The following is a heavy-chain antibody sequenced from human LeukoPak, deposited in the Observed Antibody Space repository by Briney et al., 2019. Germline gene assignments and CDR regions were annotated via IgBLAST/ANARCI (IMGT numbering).Heavy chain of an antibody. CDR1: GFTFSSYG. CDR3: AKTGRAEAATASYYYYYMDV. CDR2: IRYDGSNK. Sequence: GGSLRLSCAASGFTFSSYGMHWVRQAPGKGLEWVAFIRYDGSNKYCADSVKGRFTISRDNSKNTLYLQMNSLRAEDTAVYYCAKTGRAEAATASYYYYYMDVWGKGTTVTVSS. V-gene: IGHV3-30*02. J-gene: IGHJ6*03. D-gene: IGHD6-25*01.